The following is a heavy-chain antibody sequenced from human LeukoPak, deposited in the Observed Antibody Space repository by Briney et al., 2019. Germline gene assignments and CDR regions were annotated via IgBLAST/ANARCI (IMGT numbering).Heavy chain of an antibody. CDR1: GFTFSDKW. J-gene: IGHJ5*02. CDR3: ARVGWELLNLHFDP. D-gene: IGHD1-26*01. CDR2: IKKDGSQK. Sequence: GGSLRLSCVASGFTFSDKWMSWVRQAPGKGSEWVASIKKDGSQKYYVDSVKGRFTISRDNAQNSLYLQMNSLRVEDTAIYSCARVGWELLNLHFDPWGQGTLVTVSS. V-gene: IGHV3-7*03.